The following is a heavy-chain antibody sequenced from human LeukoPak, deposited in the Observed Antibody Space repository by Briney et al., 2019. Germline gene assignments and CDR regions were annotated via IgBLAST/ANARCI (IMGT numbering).Heavy chain of an antibody. Sequence: ASVKVSCXASGYTFTVYYMHWVRQAPGQGLEWMGRINPNSGGTNYAQKFQGRVTMTRDTSISTAYMELSGLRSDDTAVYYCARDMVRGVIWFDPWGQGTLVTVSS. J-gene: IGHJ5*02. CDR3: ARDMVRGVIWFDP. CDR1: GYTFTVYY. D-gene: IGHD3-10*01. CDR2: INPNSGGT. V-gene: IGHV1-2*06.